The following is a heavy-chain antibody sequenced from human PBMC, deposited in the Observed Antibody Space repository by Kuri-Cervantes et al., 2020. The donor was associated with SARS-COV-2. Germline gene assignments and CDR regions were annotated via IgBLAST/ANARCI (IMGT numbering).Heavy chain of an antibody. CDR2: ISSSSSYI. V-gene: IGHV3-21*01. J-gene: IGHJ6*02. CDR1: GFTFSGYS. CDR3: AIIESSSDYYYYYGMDV. Sequence: GESLKTPCAASGFTFSGYSMNWVRQAPGKGLEWVSSISSSSSYIYYADSVKGRFTISRYNAKNSLYLQMNSLRAEDTAVYYCAIIESSSDYYYYYGMDVWGQGTTVTVSS. D-gene: IGHD3-10*01.